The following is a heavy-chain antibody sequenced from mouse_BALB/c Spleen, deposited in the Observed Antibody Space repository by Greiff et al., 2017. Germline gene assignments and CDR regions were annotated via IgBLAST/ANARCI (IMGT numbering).Heavy chain of an antibody. CDR2: ISYSGST. CDR1: GYSITSDYA. V-gene: IGHV3-2*02. Sequence: EVQRVESGPGLVKPSQSLSLTCTVTGYSITSDYAWNWIRQFPGNKLEWMGYISYSGSTSYNPSLKSRISITRDTSKNQFFLQLNSVTTEDTATYYCARGYYYGDYWGQGTTLTVSS. D-gene: IGHD1-1*01. J-gene: IGHJ2*01. CDR3: ARGYYYGDY.